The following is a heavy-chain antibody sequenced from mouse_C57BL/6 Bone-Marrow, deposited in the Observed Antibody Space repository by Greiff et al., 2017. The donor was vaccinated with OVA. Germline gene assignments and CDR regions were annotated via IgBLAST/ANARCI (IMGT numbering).Heavy chain of an antibody. CDR1: GFSLTSYG. D-gene: IGHD1-1*01. CDR3: AGSYYGSSLWYFDV. J-gene: IGHJ1*03. V-gene: IGHV2-2*01. Sequence: LQQSGPGLVQPSQSLSITCTVSGFSLTSYGVHWVRQSPGKGLEWLGVIWSGGSTDYNAAFISRLSISRDNTKSQVFFKMNSMQADDTAIYYCAGSYYGSSLWYFDVWGTGTTVTVSS. CDR2: IWSGGST.